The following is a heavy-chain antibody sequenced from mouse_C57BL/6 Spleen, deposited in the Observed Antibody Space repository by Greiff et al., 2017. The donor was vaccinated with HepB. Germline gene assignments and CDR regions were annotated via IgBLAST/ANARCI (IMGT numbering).Heavy chain of an antibody. Sequence: EVKVVESGEGLVKPGGSLKLSCAASGFTFSSYAMSWVRQTPEKRLEWVAYISSGGDYIYYADTVKGRFTISRDNARNTLYLQMSSLKSEDTAMYYCTRGGDDSPRYAMDYWGQGTSVTVSS. CDR3: TRGGDDSPRYAMDY. V-gene: IGHV5-9-1*02. CDR1: GFTFSSYA. J-gene: IGHJ4*01. D-gene: IGHD2-4*01. CDR2: ISSGGDYI.